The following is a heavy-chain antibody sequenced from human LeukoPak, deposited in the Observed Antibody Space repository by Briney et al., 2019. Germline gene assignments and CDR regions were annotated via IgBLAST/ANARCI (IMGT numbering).Heavy chain of an antibody. Sequence: SSETLTLTCTVSVGPFSSSSDYWGWSRQPPVKGLEWIGSIYYSGSTYYNPSLKSRDTISVDTSKNQSSLMRRSVTAADTAVYYCARHGGSWYHAEYFQHWGQGTLVTVSS. V-gene: IGHV4-39*01. CDR1: VGPFSSSSDY. J-gene: IGHJ1*01. CDR3: ARHGGSWYHAEYFQH. CDR2: IYYSGST. D-gene: IGHD6-13*01.